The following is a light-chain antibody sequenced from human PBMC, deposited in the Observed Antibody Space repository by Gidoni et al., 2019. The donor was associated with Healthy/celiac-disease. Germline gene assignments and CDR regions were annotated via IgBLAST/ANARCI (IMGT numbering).Light chain of an antibody. J-gene: IGLJ2*01. CDR1: SSDVGGYNY. CDR2: DVS. CDR3: CSYAGSYTSSVV. Sequence: QSALTQPRSVSGSPGHSVTISCTGTSSDVGGYNYVSWDQQHPGKATKRMIYDVSKRPSGVPDRFSGSKSGNTASLTISGLQAEDEADYYCCSYAGSYTSSVVFGGGTKLTVL. V-gene: IGLV2-11*01.